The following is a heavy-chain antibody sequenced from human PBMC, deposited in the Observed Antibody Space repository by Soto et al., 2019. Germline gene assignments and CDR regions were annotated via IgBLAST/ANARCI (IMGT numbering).Heavy chain of an antibody. CDR1: GDSISPYY. J-gene: IGHJ6*02. Sequence: SETLSHTCTVSGDSISPYYWTWIRQPTGKGLEWIGYIYYSGSPSYNPSLKSRVTVSVDTSKNQFSLRLSSVTAADTAMYYCARGGNTALAYYFYGMDVWGQGTTVTVSS. CDR3: ARGGNTALAYYFYGMDV. D-gene: IGHD5-18*01. CDR2: IYYSGSP. V-gene: IGHV4-59*01.